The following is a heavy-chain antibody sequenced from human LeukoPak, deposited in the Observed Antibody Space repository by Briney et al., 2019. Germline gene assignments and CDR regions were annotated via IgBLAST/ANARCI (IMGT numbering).Heavy chain of an antibody. CDR1: GGSISNNY. D-gene: IGHD2-2*01. CDR3: ARLPPASYWLDP. Sequence: PSETLSLTCTVSGGSISNNYWSWIRQPPGKGLEWIGYIYYTGGTNYNPSLKSRVTMSVDMSKNQFSLQLNSVTAADAAVYYCARLPPASYWLDPWGQGTLVTVSS. CDR2: IYYTGGT. V-gene: IGHV4-59*08. J-gene: IGHJ5*02.